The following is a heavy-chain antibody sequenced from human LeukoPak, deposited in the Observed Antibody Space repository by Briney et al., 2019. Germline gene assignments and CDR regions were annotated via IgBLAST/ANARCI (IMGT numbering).Heavy chain of an antibody. V-gene: IGHV1-2*06. D-gene: IGHD5-18*01. Sequence: ASVKVSCKASGYTLTVYYIHWVRQAPGQGLEWVGRINPNSGDTNFAQKFQGRVTMTRDMSISTAYMDLSGLRPDDTAVYYCAREGSGYTYGRGSYFDYWGHGILVTVSS. J-gene: IGHJ4*01. CDR2: INPNSGDT. CDR3: AREGSGYTYGRGSYFDY. CDR1: GYTLTVYY.